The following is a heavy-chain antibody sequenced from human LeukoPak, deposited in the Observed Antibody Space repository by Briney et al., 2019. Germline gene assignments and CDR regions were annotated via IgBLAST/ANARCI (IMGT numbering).Heavy chain of an antibody. J-gene: IGHJ4*02. CDR3: AGSDLTQDYWDY. V-gene: IGHV4-39*07. D-gene: IGHD2-15*01. Sequence: SETLSLACTVSGGSVSTSSYYWGWIRQPPGKGLEWIGRIYSSGYTYYNPSLKSRATISVDTSKNQFSLKLTPVTAADTAVYYCAGSDLTQDYWDYWGQGTLVTVSS. CDR1: GGSVSTSSYY. CDR2: IYSSGYT.